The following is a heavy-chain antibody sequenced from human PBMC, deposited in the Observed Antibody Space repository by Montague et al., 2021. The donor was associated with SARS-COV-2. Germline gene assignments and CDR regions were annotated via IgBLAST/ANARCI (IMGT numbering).Heavy chain of an antibody. Sequence: SETLSLTCTVSGASVSSSDWGWIRQSPGKGLEWIGYFNSVGSTDYNPSLKSRATISRDTSKNQFSLKVRSVTAADTAVYYCARETMTGDAFDIWGQGTMVTVSS. D-gene: IGHD1-1*01. CDR3: ARETMTGDAFDI. J-gene: IGHJ3*02. CDR2: FNSVGST. CDR1: GASVSSSD. V-gene: IGHV4-59*02.